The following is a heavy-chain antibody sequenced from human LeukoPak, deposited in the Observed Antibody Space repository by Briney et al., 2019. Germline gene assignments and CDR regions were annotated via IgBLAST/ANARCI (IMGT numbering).Heavy chain of an antibody. J-gene: IGHJ4*02. CDR3: GKDGGSFSADY. Sequence: ASVKVSCQASGYTFTTYKMHWVRQAPGQGLEWVGIINPSDGKTRNAQKFQGRVTMTRDTSTSTVYMELSSLRSEDTAVYYCGKDGGSFSADYWGQGTLVTVSS. CDR2: INPSDGKT. V-gene: IGHV1-46*01. CDR1: GYTFTTYK. D-gene: IGHD3-10*01.